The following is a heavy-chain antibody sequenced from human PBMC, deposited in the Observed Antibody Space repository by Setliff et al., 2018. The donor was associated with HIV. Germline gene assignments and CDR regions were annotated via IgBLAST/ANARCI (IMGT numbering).Heavy chain of an antibody. CDR2: IYVGDSDV. CDR1: GFNMAAYW. V-gene: IGHV5-51*01. D-gene: IGHD3-10*01. J-gene: IGHJ5*02. CDR3: AISGSPDRRPT. Sequence: GESLKISCAGSGFNMAAYWIAWVRQMPGEGLEWMGIIYVGDSDVRYGPSFQGQVTISADKSISTAYLQWSSLKASDTAIYYCAISGSPDRRPTWGQGTLVTVSS.